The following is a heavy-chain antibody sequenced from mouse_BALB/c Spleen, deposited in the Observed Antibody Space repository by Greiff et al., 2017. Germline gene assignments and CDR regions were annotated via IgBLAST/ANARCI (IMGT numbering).Heavy chain of an antibody. CDR2: IWAGGST. J-gene: IGHJ3*01. V-gene: IGHV2-9*02. CDR3: AREEDGNYGAWFAY. Sequence: QVQLKESGPGLVAPSQSLSITCTVSGFSLTSYGVHWVRQPPGKGLEWLGVIWAGGSTNYNSALMSRLSISKDNSKSQVFLKMNSLQTDDTAMYYCAREEDGNYGAWFAYWGQGTLVTVSA. D-gene: IGHD2-1*01. CDR1: GFSLTSYG.